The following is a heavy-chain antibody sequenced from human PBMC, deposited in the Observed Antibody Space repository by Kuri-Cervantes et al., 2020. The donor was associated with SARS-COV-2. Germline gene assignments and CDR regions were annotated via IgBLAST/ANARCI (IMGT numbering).Heavy chain of an antibody. CDR2: ISSDGKNK. Sequence: SCVASGFNFSTPDMHWVRQAPGKGLEWVTFISSDGKNKKCMASGKGRFTISRDNSQNTLHLQMKSLRDEDTAIYYCAKDRAGVHDFWGQGTLVTVSS. V-gene: IGHV3-30*18. CDR1: GFNFSTPD. J-gene: IGHJ4*02. D-gene: IGHD2-21*01. CDR3: AKDRAGVHDF.